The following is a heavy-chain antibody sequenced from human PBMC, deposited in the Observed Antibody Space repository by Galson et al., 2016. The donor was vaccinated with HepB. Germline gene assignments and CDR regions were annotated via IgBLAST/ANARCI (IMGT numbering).Heavy chain of an antibody. J-gene: IGHJ4*02. CDR2: INAMYGPP. D-gene: IGHD4-23*01. Sequence: SVKVSCKASGGSFSTYFVSWVRQAPGQGLEWMGGINAMYGPPNYAKKFQGRVTMTTDTFTSTVYMELSSLRSEDTAIYYCAREGSGGNPGGLWGQGSRVTVSS. CDR3: AREGSGGNPGGL. V-gene: IGHV1-69*05. CDR1: GGSFSTYF.